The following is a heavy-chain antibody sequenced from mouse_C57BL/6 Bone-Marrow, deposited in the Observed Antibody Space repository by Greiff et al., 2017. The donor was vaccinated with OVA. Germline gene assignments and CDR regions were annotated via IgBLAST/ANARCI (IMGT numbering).Heavy chain of an antibody. CDR1: GYTFTSYW. Sequence: QVQLQQPGTELVKPGASVKLSCKASGYTFTSYWMHWVKQRPGQGLEWIGNINPSNGGTNYNEKFKSKATLTVDKSSRTAYMQLSSLTSEDSAVDYGANGGTIVTTRGPFDYWGQGTTLTVSS. CDR3: ANGGTIVTTRGPFDY. CDR2: INPSNGGT. V-gene: IGHV1-53*01. J-gene: IGHJ2*01. D-gene: IGHD2-5*01.